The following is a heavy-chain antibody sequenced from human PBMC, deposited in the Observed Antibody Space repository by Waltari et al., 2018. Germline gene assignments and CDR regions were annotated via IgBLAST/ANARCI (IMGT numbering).Heavy chain of an antibody. Sequence: DVQLLEYGGELVQAGGVPGLSCGIPGFPLQRYAINWVRRAPGTGLQWVAAISFSDATFHADSVKGRFTISRDTSKDTVYLQMNSLRADDTAVYYCAKPFYNWDDPLVSWGQGTPVTVSS. J-gene: IGHJ5*02. CDR1: GFPLQRYA. CDR3: AKPFYNWDDPLVS. V-gene: IGHV3-23*01. D-gene: IGHD1-20*01. CDR2: ISFSDAT.